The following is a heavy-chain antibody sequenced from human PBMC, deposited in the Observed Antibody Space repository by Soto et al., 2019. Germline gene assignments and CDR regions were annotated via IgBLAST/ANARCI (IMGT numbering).Heavy chain of an antibody. CDR2: IDPSDSYT. V-gene: IGHV5-10-1*01. J-gene: IGHJ4*02. Sequence: GESLKISCKGSGYSFTSYWISWVRQMPGKGLEWMGRIDPSDSYTNYSPSFQGHVTISADKSISTAYLQWSSLKASDTAMYYCARHRPHDYYDSSGQRYFDYWGQGTLVTVSS. D-gene: IGHD3-22*01. CDR3: ARHRPHDYYDSSGQRYFDY. CDR1: GYSFTSYW.